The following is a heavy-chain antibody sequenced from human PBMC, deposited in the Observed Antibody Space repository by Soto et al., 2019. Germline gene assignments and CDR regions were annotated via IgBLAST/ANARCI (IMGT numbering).Heavy chain of an antibody. CDR3: TVVWFGELLNYYYYGMDV. CDR1: GFTFSNAW. J-gene: IGHJ6*02. Sequence: GGSLRLSCAASGFTFSNAWMNWVRQAPGKGLEWVGRIKSKTDGGSTDYAAPVKGRFTISRDDSKNTLYLQMNSLKTEDTAVYYCTVVWFGELLNYYYYGMDVWGQGTTVTVSS. V-gene: IGHV3-15*07. CDR2: IKSKTDGGST. D-gene: IGHD3-10*01.